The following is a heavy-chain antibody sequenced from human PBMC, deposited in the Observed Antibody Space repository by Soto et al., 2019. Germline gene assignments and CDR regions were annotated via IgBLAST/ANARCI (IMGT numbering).Heavy chain of an antibody. CDR3: TRRFLEWSNNGLDV. J-gene: IGHJ6*02. Sequence: QVQLVESGGGVVPPGRSLRLSCAASGFTFSDHAMHWVRQAPGKGLEWVAVISPDGGTEGRGDSVKGRFAISRDNSNNTVFLEMNSLTREDTDVYYCTRRFLEWSNNGLDVWGQGTTVTVSS. CDR2: ISPDGGTE. V-gene: IGHV3-30*09. D-gene: IGHD3-3*01. CDR1: GFTFSDHA.